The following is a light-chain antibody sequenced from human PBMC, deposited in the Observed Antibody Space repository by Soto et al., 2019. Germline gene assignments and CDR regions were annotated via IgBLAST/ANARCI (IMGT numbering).Light chain of an antibody. V-gene: IGKV3-15*01. J-gene: IGKJ2*01. CDR3: QQYTHWPPYT. Sequence: IVMTQSPATLSVSPGERATLSCRASQSVSSNLAWYQQKPGQAPRLLIYGASTRATGIPARFSGSGSGTEFTLTISSLQSEDFAVYYCQQYTHWPPYTFGQGTTLEIK. CDR1: QSVSSN. CDR2: GAS.